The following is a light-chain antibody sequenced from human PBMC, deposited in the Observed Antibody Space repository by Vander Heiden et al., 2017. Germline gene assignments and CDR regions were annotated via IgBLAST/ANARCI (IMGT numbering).Light chain of an antibody. CDR1: SSDVGTYDY. J-gene: IGLJ1*01. Sequence: QSALTQPASVSGSPGQTITVCCTGSSSDVGTYDYVSWYLQYPDKAPKLLIYEVYKRPSGVSNRFSASKSGTTAFLTISGLQTEDEADYYCISYSGGSSLYVFGTGTKVTVL. CDR3: ISYSGGSSLYV. V-gene: IGLV2-14*01. CDR2: EVY.